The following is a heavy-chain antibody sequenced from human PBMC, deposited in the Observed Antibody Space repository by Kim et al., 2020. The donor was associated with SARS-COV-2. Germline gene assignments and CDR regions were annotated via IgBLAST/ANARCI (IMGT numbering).Heavy chain of an antibody. Sequence: GGTASNPAPNGRVTDSSDTSKNQFSRKRSSVTAADTAVYYCAREAEGWFDPWGQGTLVTVSS. V-gene: IGHV4-31*02. J-gene: IGHJ5*02. CDR2: GGT. D-gene: IGHD6-25*01. CDR3: AREAEGWFDP.